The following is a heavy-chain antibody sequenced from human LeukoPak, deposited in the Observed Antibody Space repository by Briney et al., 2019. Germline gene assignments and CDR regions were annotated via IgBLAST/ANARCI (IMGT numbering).Heavy chain of an antibody. D-gene: IGHD6-19*01. CDR2: ISSSGSTI. CDR1: GFTFSDYY. CDR3: ARDSTVATYYGVDV. Sequence: GGSLRLSCAASGFTFSDYYMSWIRQAPGKGLEWVSYISSSGSTIYYADSVKGRFTISRDNAKNSLYLQMNSLRADDTAVYYCARDSTVATYYGVDVWGQGTTVTVSS. V-gene: IGHV3-11*04. J-gene: IGHJ6*02.